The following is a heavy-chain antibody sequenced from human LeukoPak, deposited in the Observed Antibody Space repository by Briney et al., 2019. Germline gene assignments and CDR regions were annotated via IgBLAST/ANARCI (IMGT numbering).Heavy chain of an antibody. CDR3: ALNPNYFDY. Sequence: GGSLRRSCAASGFTVSSNYMSWVRQAPGKGLEWVSVIYSGGSTYYADSVKGRFTISRDNSKNTLYLQMNSLRAEDTAVYYCALNPNYFDYWGQGTLVTVSS. V-gene: IGHV3-66*01. CDR2: IYSGGST. CDR1: GFTVSSNY. J-gene: IGHJ4*02.